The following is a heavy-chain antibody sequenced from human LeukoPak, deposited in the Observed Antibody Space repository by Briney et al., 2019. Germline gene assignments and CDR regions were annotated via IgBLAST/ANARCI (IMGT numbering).Heavy chain of an antibody. Sequence: GGSLRLSCAASGFTFSIHAMTWVRQAPGKGLEWVSAVRDSGSTTFYADSVKGRFAISSDNARHTLFLQMNSLRADDTAVYYCARPGCGGNCYYRMDVWGKGTTVTVSS. CDR1: GFTFSIHA. V-gene: IGHV3-23*01. D-gene: IGHD2-15*01. J-gene: IGHJ6*04. CDR3: ARPGCGGNCYYRMDV. CDR2: VRDSGSTT.